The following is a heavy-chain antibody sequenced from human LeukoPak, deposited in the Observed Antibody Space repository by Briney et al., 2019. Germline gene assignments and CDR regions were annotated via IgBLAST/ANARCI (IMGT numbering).Heavy chain of an antibody. CDR2: IYTSGST. Sequence: SETLSLTCTVSGGSISSYYWSWLRQPAGKGLEWIGRIYTSGSTNYNPSLKSRVTMSVDTSKNQFSLKLSSVTAADTAVYYCARDYSGYDSDAFDIWGQGTMVTVSS. V-gene: IGHV4-4*07. J-gene: IGHJ3*02. CDR3: ARDYSGYDSDAFDI. CDR1: GGSISSYY. D-gene: IGHD5-12*01.